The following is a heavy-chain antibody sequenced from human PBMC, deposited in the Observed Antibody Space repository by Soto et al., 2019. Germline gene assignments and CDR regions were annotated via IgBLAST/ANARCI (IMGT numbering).Heavy chain of an antibody. CDR3: ARAMGAVNYFDY. CDR1: GASIRSGGVY. CDR2: FYYSGNA. V-gene: IGHV4-31*03. D-gene: IGHD3-10*01. Sequence: QVQLQESGPGLVKPPQTLSLTCTVSGASIRSGGVYWSWIRQHPEKGLEWIGYFYYSGNAYYNPSLRSRLTISGDASKNQFSLNLSSVTAADTAVYFCARAMGAVNYFDYWGQGILVTVSS. J-gene: IGHJ4*02.